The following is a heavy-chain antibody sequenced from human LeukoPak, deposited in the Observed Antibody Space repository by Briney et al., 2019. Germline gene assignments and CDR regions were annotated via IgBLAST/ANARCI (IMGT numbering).Heavy chain of an antibody. V-gene: IGHV3-21*01. CDR3: ARSGLAAAGLYGMDV. CDR2: ISSSSSYI. Sequence: AGGSLRLSCAASGFTFSSYSMNWVRQAPGKGLEWVSSISSSSSYIYYADSVKGRFTISRDNAKNSLYLQMNSLRAEDTAVYYCARSGLAAAGLYGMDVWGQGTTVTVSS. D-gene: IGHD6-13*01. J-gene: IGHJ6*02. CDR1: GFTFSSYS.